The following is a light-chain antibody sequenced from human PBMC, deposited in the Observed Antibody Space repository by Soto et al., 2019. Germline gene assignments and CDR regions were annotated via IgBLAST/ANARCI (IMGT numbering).Light chain of an antibody. CDR1: NSNIGRKP. V-gene: IGLV1-44*01. J-gene: IGLJ2*01. CDR3: ATWDDSLNAVV. Sequence: QAVVTQPPSVSGTPGQRVTISCSGSNSNIGRKPVKWYQQVPGTAPKSLIYRNDQRPSGVPDRFSGSKSGTSASLAISGLQSEDEADYYCATWDDSLNAVVFGGGTMLTVL. CDR2: RND.